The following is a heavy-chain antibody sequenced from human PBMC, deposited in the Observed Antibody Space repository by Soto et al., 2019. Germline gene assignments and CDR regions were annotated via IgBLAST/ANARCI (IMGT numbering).Heavy chain of an antibody. CDR1: GFSLSTSGVG. CDR3: SHRSYRYFDWLFFDY. Sequence: QITLKESGPTLVKPTQTLPLTCTFSGFSLSTSGVGVGWIRQPPGKDLEWLALIYWDDEKRYSPSLKSRLTITQDTSKNQVVRTMTNMDPVDTATYYFSHRSYRYFDWLFFDYWGQGTLVTVSS. V-gene: IGHV2-5*02. J-gene: IGHJ4*02. CDR2: IYWDDEK. D-gene: IGHD3-9*01.